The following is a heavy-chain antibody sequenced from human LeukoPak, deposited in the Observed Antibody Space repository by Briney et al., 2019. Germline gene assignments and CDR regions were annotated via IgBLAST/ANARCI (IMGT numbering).Heavy chain of an antibody. D-gene: IGHD6-19*01. Sequence: GGSLRLSCAASGFTFSNYGVHWVRQAPGKGLEWVAFIRYDGSTKYYADSVKGRFTISGDNSKNTLYLQMNSLRAEDTAVYYCAKDSRRIAVAGTRFDYWGQGTLVTVSS. CDR3: AKDSRRIAVAGTRFDY. CDR2: IRYDGSTK. J-gene: IGHJ4*02. V-gene: IGHV3-30*02. CDR1: GFTFSNYG.